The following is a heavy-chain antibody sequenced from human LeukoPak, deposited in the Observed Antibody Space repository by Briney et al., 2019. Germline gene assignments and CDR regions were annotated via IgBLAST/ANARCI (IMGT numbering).Heavy chain of an antibody. J-gene: IGHJ3*02. Sequence: SETLSLTCTVSGDSVISGTYYWGWIRQPQGKGPEWIGSIYYNGSTSYNPSLKSRVTISVDTSKNQFSLKVSSVTAADTAVYYCVRIAAARDAFDIWGQGTMVTVSS. CDR2: IYYNGST. V-gene: IGHV4-39*07. CDR1: GDSVISGTYY. CDR3: VRIAAARDAFDI. D-gene: IGHD6-13*01.